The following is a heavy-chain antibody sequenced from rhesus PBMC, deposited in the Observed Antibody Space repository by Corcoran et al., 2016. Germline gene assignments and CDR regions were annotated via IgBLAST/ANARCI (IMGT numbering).Heavy chain of an antibody. CDR2: VGGSGGST. V-gene: IGHV4-127*01. CDR1: GYYISSGYA. D-gene: IGHD4-23*01. Sequence: QVQLQESGPGLVKPSETLSLTCAVSGYYISSGYAWLLIRQPQGTGLEWIGHVGGSGGSTNYSPSLKSRVTISKDTAKKHFSLNLSSVTAADTAVYYCARDVRIYSNYDAFDSWGQGLRVTVSS. CDR3: ARDVRIYSNYDAFDS. J-gene: IGHJ3*01.